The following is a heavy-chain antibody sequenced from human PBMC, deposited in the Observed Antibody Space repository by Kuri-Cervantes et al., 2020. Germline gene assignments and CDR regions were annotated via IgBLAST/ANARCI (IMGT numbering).Heavy chain of an antibody. CDR1: GDSFRSYA. V-gene: IGHV1-69*13. CDR3: ARSAYYDFWSGYYSGYYYGMDV. D-gene: IGHD3-3*01. J-gene: IGHJ6*02. Sequence: SVKVSCKASGDSFRSYAISWVRQAPGQGLEWMGTIIPLFPTTNFAQTFQGRVTITADASTNTVNMELSSLRSEDTAVYYCARSAYYDFWSGYYSGYYYGMDVWGQGTTVTVSS. CDR2: IIPLFPTT.